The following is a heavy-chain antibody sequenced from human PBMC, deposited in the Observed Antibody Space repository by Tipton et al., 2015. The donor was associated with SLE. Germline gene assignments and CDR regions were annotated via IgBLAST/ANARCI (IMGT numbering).Heavy chain of an antibody. V-gene: IGHV3-23*01. D-gene: IGHD6-13*01. CDR1: GFTFSSYA. J-gene: IGHJ4*02. CDR2: ISGSGGST. Sequence: SLRLSCAASGFTFSSYALHWVRQAPGKGLEWVSGISGSGGSTYYADYVKGRFTISRDNSKNTLYLQMNSLRAEDTAVYYCAKVGFGYSSSWYSDYWGQGTLVTVSS. CDR3: AKVGFGYSSSWYSDY.